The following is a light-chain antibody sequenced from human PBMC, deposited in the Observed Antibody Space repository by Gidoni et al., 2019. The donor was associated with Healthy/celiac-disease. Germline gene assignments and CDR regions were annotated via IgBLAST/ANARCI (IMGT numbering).Light chain of an antibody. CDR1: QSLLHSNGYNY. CDR2: LGS. V-gene: IGKV2-28*01. CDR3: MQALQTPLT. J-gene: IGKJ4*01. Sequence: DIVMTKSPLSLPVTPGEPASISCRSSQSLLHSNGYNYLDWYLQKPGQSPQLLIYLGSNRASGVPDRFSGSGSGTDFTLKISRVEAEDFGVYYCMQALQTPLTFGGGTKVEIK.